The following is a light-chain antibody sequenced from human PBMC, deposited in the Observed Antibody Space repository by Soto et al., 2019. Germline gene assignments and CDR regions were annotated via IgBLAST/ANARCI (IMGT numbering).Light chain of an antibody. CDR2: GHN. CDR1: SSSIGSYT. J-gene: IGLJ2*01. V-gene: IGLV1-44*01. CDR3: ATWEDSLNGRV. Sequence: QSVLTQPPSASGTPGQRVTISCSGSSSSIGSYTVNWYQQLPGTAPKLLIYGHNQRPSGVPDRCSGSKSGTSASLAISGLQSEDEADYYCATWEDSLNGRVFGGGTKLTVL.